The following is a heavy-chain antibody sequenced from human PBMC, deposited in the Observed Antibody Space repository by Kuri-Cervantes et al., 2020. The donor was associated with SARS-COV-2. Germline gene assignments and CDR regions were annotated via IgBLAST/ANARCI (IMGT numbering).Heavy chain of an antibody. V-gene: IGHV4-34*01. D-gene: IGHD5-12*01. CDR2: INHSGST. CDR1: GGSLSGYS. CDR3: ARVRLRPGQGFDP. J-gene: IGHJ5*02. Sequence: GSLRLSCFVYGGSLSGYSWTWIRQPPGKGLEWIGEINHSGSTNYNPSLKSRVTISLDTSKNQFSLQLNSVTPEDTAVYYCARVRLRPGQGFDPWGQGTLVTVSS.